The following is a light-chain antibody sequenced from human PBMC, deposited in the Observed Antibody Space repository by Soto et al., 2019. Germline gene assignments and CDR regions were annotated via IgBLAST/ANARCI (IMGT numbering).Light chain of an antibody. CDR2: GYT. J-gene: IGLJ3*02. Sequence: QSVLTHPPSVSGAPGQRVTISCTGSSSNIGAGYDIHWYQQLPGTAPKLLIYGYTNRPSGVSDRFSGSKSGTSASLAITGLQAEDEADYYCQSYDSSLSGWVFGGGTKLTVL. V-gene: IGLV1-40*01. CDR3: QSYDSSLSGWV. CDR1: SSNIGAGYD.